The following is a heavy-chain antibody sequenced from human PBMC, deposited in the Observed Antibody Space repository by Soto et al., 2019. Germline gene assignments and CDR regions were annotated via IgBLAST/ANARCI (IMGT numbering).Heavy chain of an antibody. J-gene: IGHJ3*02. CDR1: GGSISSSNW. CDR3: ASEPYDILTGRPGAFDI. Sequence: QVQLQESGPGLVKPSGTLSLTCAVSGGSISSSNWWSWVRQPPGKGLEWIGEIYHSGSTNYNPSLKRRVTIAVDKSKNQFSLQLSSVTAADTAVYYCASEPYDILTGRPGAFDIWGQGTMVTVSS. V-gene: IGHV4-4*02. D-gene: IGHD3-9*01. CDR2: IYHSGST.